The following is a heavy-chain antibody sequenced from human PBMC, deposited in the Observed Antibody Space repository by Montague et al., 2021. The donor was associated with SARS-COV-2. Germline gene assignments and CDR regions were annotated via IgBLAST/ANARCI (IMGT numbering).Heavy chain of an antibody. Sequence: SETLSLTCTVSGGSISSYYLSWIRQPPGKGLEWIGYIYYSGSTNYNPSLKRRVTISVDTSKNQFSLKLSSVTAADTAVYYCARVFPRWLQFDPYFDYWGQGTLVTVSS. CDR1: GGSISSYY. CDR2: IYYSGST. D-gene: IGHD5-24*01. CDR3: ARVFPRWLQFDPYFDY. J-gene: IGHJ4*02. V-gene: IGHV4-59*01.